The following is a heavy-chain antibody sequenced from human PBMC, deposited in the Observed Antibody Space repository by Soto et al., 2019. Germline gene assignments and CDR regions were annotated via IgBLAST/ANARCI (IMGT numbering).Heavy chain of an antibody. CDR3: ARHGNTAMVILSAFDI. V-gene: IGHV5-51*01. J-gene: IGHJ3*02. CDR1: GYSFTSYW. Sequence: SGESLKISCKGSGYSFTSYWIGWVRQMPGKGLEWMGIIYPGDSDTRYSPSFQGQVTISADKSISTAYLQWSSLKASDTAMYYCARHGNTAMVILSAFDIWGQGTMVTVSS. D-gene: IGHD5-18*01. CDR2: IYPGDSDT.